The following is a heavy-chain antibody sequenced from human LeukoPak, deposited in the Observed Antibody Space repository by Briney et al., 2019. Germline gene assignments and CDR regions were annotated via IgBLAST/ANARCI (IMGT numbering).Heavy chain of an antibody. V-gene: IGHV4-4*07. CDR2: IYSSGTT. Sequence: SETLSLTCTVPDGSISSYTWTWIRQPAGKGLEWIGRIYSSGTTIYNPSLKSRVTISVDTSNNQLSLNLSSVPAADTAVYYCARNYPEWSHLRYFHYYYMDVWSKGTTVTVSS. D-gene: IGHD3-3*01. J-gene: IGHJ6*03. CDR1: DGSISSYT. CDR3: ARNYPEWSHLRYFHYYYMDV.